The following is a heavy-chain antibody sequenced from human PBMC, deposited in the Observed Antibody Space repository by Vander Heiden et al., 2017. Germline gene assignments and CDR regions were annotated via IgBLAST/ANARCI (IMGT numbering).Heavy chain of an antibody. CDR3: ARDLGYYDSSGAFI. Sequence: EVQLVESGGGLVMPGGSLRLSCAASGFTCSSYSMNWVRQAPGKGLEWVSSISSSSSYIYYADSVKGRFTISRDNAKNSLYLQMNSMRAEETAVYYCARDLGYYDSSGAFIWGQGTMVTVSS. CDR2: ISSSSSYI. V-gene: IGHV3-21*01. CDR1: GFTCSSYS. J-gene: IGHJ3*02. D-gene: IGHD3-22*01.